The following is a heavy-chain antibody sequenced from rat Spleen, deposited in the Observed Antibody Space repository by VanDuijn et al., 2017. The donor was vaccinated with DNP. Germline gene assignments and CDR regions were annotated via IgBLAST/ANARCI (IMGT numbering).Heavy chain of an antibody. D-gene: IGHD1-11*01. J-gene: IGHJ4*01. CDR3: ARLRGYAMDA. CDR2: ISPSGGST. CDR1: GFTFSNYD. V-gene: IGHV5-25*01. Sequence: EVQLVESGGGLVQPGRSLKLSCAASGFTFSNYDMAWVRQAPTKGLEWVASISPSGGSTYYRDSVKGRFTVSRDNAKSSLYLQMDSLRAEDTATYYCARLRGYAMDAWGQGTSVTVSS.